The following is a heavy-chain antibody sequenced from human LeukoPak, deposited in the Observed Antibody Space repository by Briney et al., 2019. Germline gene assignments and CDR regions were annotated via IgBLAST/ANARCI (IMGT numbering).Heavy chain of an antibody. CDR1: GFTFGDYA. J-gene: IGHJ6*02. CDR2: IRSKAYGGTT. V-gene: IGHV3-49*04. Sequence: PGGSLRLSCTASGFTFGDYAMSWVRQAPGKGLEWVGFIRSKAYGGTTEYAASVKGRFTISRDDSKSTAYLQMNSLKTEDTAVYYCTVDTAMVTFYYYGMDVWGQGTTVTVSS. D-gene: IGHD5-18*01. CDR3: TVDTAMVTFYYYGMDV.